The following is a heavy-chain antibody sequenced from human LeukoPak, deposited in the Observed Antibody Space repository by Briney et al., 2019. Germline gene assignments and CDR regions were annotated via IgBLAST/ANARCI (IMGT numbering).Heavy chain of an antibody. V-gene: IGHV1-2*02. Sequence: ASVKVSCKASGYTFTGYYMHWVRQAPGQGLEWMGWINPSGGGTYYAQKFQGRVTMTRDTSISTAYMELSRLRSDDTALYYCARDVYDSSGYINAFDICGQGRMVTVSS. J-gene: IGHJ3*02. D-gene: IGHD3-22*01. CDR1: GYTFTGYY. CDR3: ARDVYDSSGYINAFDI. CDR2: INPSGGGT.